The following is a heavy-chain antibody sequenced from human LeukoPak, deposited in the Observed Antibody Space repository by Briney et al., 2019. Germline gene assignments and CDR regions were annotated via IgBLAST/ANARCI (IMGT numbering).Heavy chain of an antibody. CDR2: IRYDGSNK. CDR1: GFTFSSYG. Sequence: GGSLRLSCAASGFTFSSYGMHWVRQAPGKGLEWVAFIRYDGSNKYYADSVKGRFTISRDNSKNTLYLQMNSLRAEDTAVYYCARDRYYDSSGPRSVTWGQGTLVTVSS. D-gene: IGHD3-22*01. V-gene: IGHV3-30*02. J-gene: IGHJ5*02. CDR3: ARDRYYDSSGPRSVT.